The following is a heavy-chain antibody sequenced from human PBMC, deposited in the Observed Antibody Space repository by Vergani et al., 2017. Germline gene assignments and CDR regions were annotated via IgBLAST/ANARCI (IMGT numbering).Heavy chain of an antibody. Sequence: ELQLLESGGDLVQPGGSLRLPCASSVSSLTTYAMSWVRRAPGKGLEWVSTITTTGDSTRYGDSVKGRFTISRDNSKSTLYLQKNSLRAEDTAIYYGAKGGWNYWFDSWGQGTLVIVS. CDR1: VSSLTTYA. J-gene: IGHJ5*01. CDR3: AKGGWNYWFDS. V-gene: IGHV3-23*01. D-gene: IGHD1-1*01. CDR2: ITTTGDST.